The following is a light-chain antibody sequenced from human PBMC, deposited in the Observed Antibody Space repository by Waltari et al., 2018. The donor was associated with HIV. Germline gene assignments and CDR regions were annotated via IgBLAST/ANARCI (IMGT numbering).Light chain of an antibody. J-gene: IGLJ1*01. Sequence: QSVLTQPPSLSESPRQRVTISCSGSSSNIGSNAVNWYQQLPGKSPQLLIYYDDMQPSGVSDRFSGSKSGSSASLAISGLQSEDEADYYCAAWDDILNAYVFGSGTKVTVL. CDR1: SSNIGSNA. CDR2: YDD. CDR3: AAWDDILNAYV. V-gene: IGLV1-36*01.